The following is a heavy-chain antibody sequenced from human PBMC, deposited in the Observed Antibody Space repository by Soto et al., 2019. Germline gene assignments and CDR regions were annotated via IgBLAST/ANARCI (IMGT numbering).Heavy chain of an antibody. CDR2: IIPILGIA. CDR3: ANLYGAMHNWFDP. D-gene: IGHD4-17*01. Sequence: QVQLVQAGAEVKKPGSSVKVSCKASGGTFSSYTISWVRQAPGQGLEWMGRIIPILGIANYAQKFQGRVTITADKSTSTAYMELSSLRSADTDVYYCANLYGAMHNWFDPWGQGTLVTVSS. V-gene: IGHV1-69*02. J-gene: IGHJ5*02. CDR1: GGTFSSYT.